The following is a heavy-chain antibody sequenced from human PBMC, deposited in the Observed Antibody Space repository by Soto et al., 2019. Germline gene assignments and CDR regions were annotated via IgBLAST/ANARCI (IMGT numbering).Heavy chain of an antibody. D-gene: IGHD2-2*01. Sequence: GGSLRLSCAASGFTFSSYGMHWVRQAPGKGLEWVAVISYDGSNKYYADSVKGRFTISRVNSKNTLYLQMNSLRAEDTAVYYCAKGGHLPATAVDYWGQGTLVTVSS. CDR2: ISYDGSNK. CDR1: GFTFSSYG. J-gene: IGHJ4*02. V-gene: IGHV3-30*18. CDR3: AKGGHLPATAVDY.